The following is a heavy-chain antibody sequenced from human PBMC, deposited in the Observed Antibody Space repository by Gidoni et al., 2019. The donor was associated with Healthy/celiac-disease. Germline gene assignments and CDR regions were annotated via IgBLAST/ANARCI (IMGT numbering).Heavy chain of an antibody. D-gene: IGHD2-2*01. Sequence: QVQLVESGGGVVQPGRSLRLSCAASGFTFSSYAMHWVRQAPGKGLEWVAVISYDGSNKYYADSVKGRFTISRDNSKNTLYLQMNSLRAEDTAVYYCARGGLGSSPRGWFDPWGQGTLVTVSS. CDR2: ISYDGSNK. CDR1: GFTFSSYA. V-gene: IGHV3-30*01. J-gene: IGHJ5*02. CDR3: ARGGLGSSPRGWFDP.